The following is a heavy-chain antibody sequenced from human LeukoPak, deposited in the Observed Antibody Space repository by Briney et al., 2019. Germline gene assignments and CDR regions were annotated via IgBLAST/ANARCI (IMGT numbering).Heavy chain of an antibody. D-gene: IGHD3-9*01. CDR2: INPNSGGT. V-gene: IGHV1-2*02. Sequence: GASVKVSCKASGYTFTGYYMHWVRQAPGQGLGWMGWINPNSGGTNYAQKFQGRVTMTRDTSISTAYMELSRLRSDDTAVYYCARGYYDILTGYYIWFDPWGQGTLVTVSS. CDR1: GYTFTGYY. CDR3: ARGYYDILTGYYIWFDP. J-gene: IGHJ5*02.